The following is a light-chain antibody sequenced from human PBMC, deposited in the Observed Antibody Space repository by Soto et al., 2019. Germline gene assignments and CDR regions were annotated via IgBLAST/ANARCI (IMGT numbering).Light chain of an antibody. J-gene: IGLJ1*01. Sequence: SLLTQPPPASWTPRPRVNISCSGSSSNIGSNTVNWYQQLPGTAPKLLIYSNNQRPSGVPDRFSGSKSGTSASLAISGLQSEDEADYYCAAWDDSLNGPNYVFGTGTKVTVL. CDR1: SSNIGSNT. CDR2: SNN. V-gene: IGLV1-44*01. CDR3: AAWDDSLNGPNYV.